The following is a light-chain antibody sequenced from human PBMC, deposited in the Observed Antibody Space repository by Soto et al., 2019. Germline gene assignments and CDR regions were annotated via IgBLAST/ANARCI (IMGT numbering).Light chain of an antibody. CDR1: QSVSSNY. CDR2: GVS. J-gene: IGKJ1*01. V-gene: IGKV3-20*01. CDR3: HQYGASTWT. Sequence: ESVWTQSTGTLSLSAGERAPISCRASQSVSSNYFAWFQQRPGQDTRILIYGVSTRATCTPDSFSASGSATEFTLKIKRLQPEELAVYDCHQYGASTWTVGQGTKVDIK.